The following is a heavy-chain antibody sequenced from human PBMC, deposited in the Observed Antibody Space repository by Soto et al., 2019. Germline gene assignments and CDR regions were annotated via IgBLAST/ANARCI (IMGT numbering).Heavy chain of an antibody. Sequence: ASVKVSCKASGFTFTSSAMQWVRQARGQRLEWIGWIVVYSGNTNYAQKLQGRVTMTTDTSTSTAYMELRSLRSDDTAVYYCARDRQDCSGGSCYSSPLDAFDIWGQGTMVTVSS. CDR3: ARDRQDCSGGSCYSSPLDAFDI. J-gene: IGHJ3*02. CDR1: GFTFTSSA. D-gene: IGHD2-15*01. CDR2: IVVYSGNT. V-gene: IGHV1-18*01.